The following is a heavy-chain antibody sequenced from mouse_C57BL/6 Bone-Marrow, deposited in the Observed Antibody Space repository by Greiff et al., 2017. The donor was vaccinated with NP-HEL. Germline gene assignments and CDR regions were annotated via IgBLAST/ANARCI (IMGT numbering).Heavy chain of an antibody. Sequence: VKLQESGAELVRPGASVKLSCKASGYTFTDYYINWVKQRPGQGLEWIARIYPGSGNTYYNEKFKGKATLTAEKSSSTAYMQLSSLTSEDSAVYFCARRNAYYSNYDYAMDYWGQGTSVTVSS. CDR3: ARRNAYYSNYDYAMDY. CDR1: GYTFTDYY. J-gene: IGHJ4*01. D-gene: IGHD2-5*01. V-gene: IGHV1-76*01. CDR2: IYPGSGNT.